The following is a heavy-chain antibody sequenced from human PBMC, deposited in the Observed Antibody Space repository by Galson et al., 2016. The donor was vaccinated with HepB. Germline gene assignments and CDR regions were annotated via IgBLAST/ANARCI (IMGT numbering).Heavy chain of an antibody. CDR2: ISADGRGT. Sequence: SLRLSCAASGITFSDHAFNWVRQAPGKGLKWVATISADGRGTHYADSVRGRFIISRDDSMSPVFLQTNSLRDEDTALYYCAIDFDSSRNYEVGHWGQGTQVTVSS. V-gene: IGHV3-23*01. CDR1: GITFSDHA. CDR3: AIDFDSSRNYEVGH. D-gene: IGHD3-22*01. J-gene: IGHJ4*02.